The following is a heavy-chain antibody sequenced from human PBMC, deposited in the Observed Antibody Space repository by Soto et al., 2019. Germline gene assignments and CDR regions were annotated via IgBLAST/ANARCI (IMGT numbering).Heavy chain of an antibody. CDR3: ARGPVPRNYYAGMGV. CDR2: ISPYNGYT. V-gene: IGHV1-18*01. J-gene: IGHJ6*02. D-gene: IGHD3-10*01. CDR1: GYTFTRYG. Sequence: QVQLVQSGAEVKKPGASVKVSCKASGYTFTRYGISWVRQAPGQRLEWMGWISPYNGYTKYVQKLQGRVTMTTDTSTSTTQMAPRSLRSDDTAVYSCARGPVPRNYYAGMGVWGQGTTVSVSS.